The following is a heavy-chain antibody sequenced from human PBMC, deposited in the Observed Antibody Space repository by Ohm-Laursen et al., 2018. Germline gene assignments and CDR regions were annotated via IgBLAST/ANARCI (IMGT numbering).Heavy chain of an antibody. J-gene: IGHJ2*01. CDR2: ISRNSGSI. CDR1: GFTFDDYA. CDR3: AKDKVTGNGNYWYFDL. Sequence: SLRLSCTASGFTFDDYAMHWVQQAPGKGLEWVSGISRNSGSIGYADSVKGRFTISRDNAKNSLYLQMNSLRVEDTAVYYCAKDKVTGNGNYWYFDLWGRGTLVTVSS. V-gene: IGHV3-9*01. D-gene: IGHD2-8*01.